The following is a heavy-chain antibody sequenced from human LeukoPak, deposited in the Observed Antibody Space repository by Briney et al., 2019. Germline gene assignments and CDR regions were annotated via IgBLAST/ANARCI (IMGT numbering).Heavy chain of an antibody. CDR2: IYPGDSDT. V-gene: IGHV5-51*01. CDR3: ARLRGSSLPRLFDY. Sequence: RGESLKISCKCSGYSFTSYWIGWVRQMPGKGLEWMGIIYPGDSDTRNSPSFQGQVTISADKSISTAYLQWSSLKASDTAMYYCARLRGSSLPRLFDYWGQGTLVSVSS. D-gene: IGHD6-6*01. J-gene: IGHJ4*02. CDR1: GYSFTSYW.